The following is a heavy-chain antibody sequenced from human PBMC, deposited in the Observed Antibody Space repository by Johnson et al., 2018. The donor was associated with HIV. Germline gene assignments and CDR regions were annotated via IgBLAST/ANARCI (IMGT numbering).Heavy chain of an antibody. D-gene: IGHD2-8*02. CDR3: AKSGLFVLVVYAPDVLDI. V-gene: IGHV3-30*04. J-gene: IGHJ3*02. CDR2: ISDDGNNQ. CDR1: GFTFSSYA. Sequence: QVQLVESGGGVVQPGRSLRLSCAASGFTFSSYAMHWVRQAPGKGLEWVAVISDDGNNQYYAHSVNGRFTVSRDNSKNMVYLQMNSLSTEDTAVYYCAKSGLFVLVVYAPDVLDIWGQGTMVTVSS.